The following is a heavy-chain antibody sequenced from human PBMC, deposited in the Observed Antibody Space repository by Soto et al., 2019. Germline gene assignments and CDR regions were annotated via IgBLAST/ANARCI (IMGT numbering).Heavy chain of an antibody. D-gene: IGHD2-8*01. CDR3: ARVQRLYGFDHYYYGMDV. J-gene: IGHJ6*02. CDR2: IRGSGRTT. CDR1: GFTFGTYA. Sequence: EVQVLESGGGLVQPGGSLRLSCAASGFTFGTYAMSWVRQAPGKGLEWVSTIRGSGRTTYYADSVRGRFTISRDNSQNTLYLQMDSLRAEDTALYYCARVQRLYGFDHYYYGMDVWGQGTTVTVSS. V-gene: IGHV3-23*01.